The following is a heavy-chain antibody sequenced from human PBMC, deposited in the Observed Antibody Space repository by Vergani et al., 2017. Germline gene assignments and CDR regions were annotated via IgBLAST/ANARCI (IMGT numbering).Heavy chain of an antibody. D-gene: IGHD1-26*01. Sequence: EVQLVESGGGLVKPGGSLRLSCAASGFTFSSYSMNWVRQAPGKGLEGVSSISSSSSYTNYADSVKGRFTISRDNAKNSLYLQMNSLRAEDTAVYYCARDLGVVGATARGAFDIWGQGTMITVSS. CDR2: ISSSSSYT. V-gene: IGHV3-21*01. J-gene: IGHJ3*02. CDR1: GFTFSSYS. CDR3: ARDLGVVGATARGAFDI.